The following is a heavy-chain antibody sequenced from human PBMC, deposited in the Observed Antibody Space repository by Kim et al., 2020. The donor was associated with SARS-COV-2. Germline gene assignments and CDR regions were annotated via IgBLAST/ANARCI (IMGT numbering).Heavy chain of an antibody. V-gene: IGHV3-30*04. Sequence: GGSLRLSCAASGFTFSSYAMHWVRQAPGKGLEWVAVISYDGSNKYYADSVKGRFTISRDNSKNTLYLQMNSLRAEDTAVYYCARDNSPLVSVGATMGSGGGDYWGQGTLVTVSS. J-gene: IGHJ4*02. CDR3: ARDNSPLVSVGATMGSGGGDY. D-gene: IGHD1-26*01. CDR2: ISYDGSNK. CDR1: GFTFSSYA.